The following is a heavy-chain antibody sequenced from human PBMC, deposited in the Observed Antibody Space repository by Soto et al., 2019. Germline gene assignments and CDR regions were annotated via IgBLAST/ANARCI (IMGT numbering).Heavy chain of an antibody. CDR1: CGSITSGDQY. CDR2: INHRGSL. V-gene: IGHV4-31*02. D-gene: IGHD1-1*01. CDR3: ARELHQRQGRNMDV. J-gene: IGHJ6*02. Sequence: ALSLTYAVTCGSITSGDQYCTCIRHRPGEGLEWFGYINHRGSLYYNPSLKSRVSMSVDTSKNQFSLNLSSVTAADTAVYYCARELHQRQGRNMDVWGQGTTVTVPS.